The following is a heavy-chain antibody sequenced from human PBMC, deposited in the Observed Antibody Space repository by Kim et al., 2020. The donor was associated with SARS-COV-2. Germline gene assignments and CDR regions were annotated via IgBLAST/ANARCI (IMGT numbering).Heavy chain of an antibody. V-gene: IGHV4-4*02. CDR1: GGSISSSNW. D-gene: IGHD2-15*01. CDR3: ASWVIVVVVAAPGNAFDL. CDR2: IYHSGST. Sequence: SETLSLTCAVSGGSISSSNWWSWVRQPPGKGLEWIGEIYHSGSTNYNPSLKSRVPISVDKSKNQFSLKLSSVTAADTSVYYCASWVIVVVVAAPGNAFDLWGKGTMVTVSS. J-gene: IGHJ3*01.